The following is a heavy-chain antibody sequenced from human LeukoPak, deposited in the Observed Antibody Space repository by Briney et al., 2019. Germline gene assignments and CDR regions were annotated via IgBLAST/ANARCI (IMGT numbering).Heavy chain of an antibody. CDR1: GGSISSSSYY. J-gene: IGHJ4*02. CDR3: ASRKLGNDY. Sequence: SETLSLTCTVSGGSISSSSYYWGWIRQPPGKGLEWIGSIYYSGSTYYNPSLKSRVTISADTSQNQFSLKLSSVTAADTAVYYCASRKLGNDYWGQGTLVTVSS. D-gene: IGHD7-27*01. V-gene: IGHV4-39*07. CDR2: IYYSGST.